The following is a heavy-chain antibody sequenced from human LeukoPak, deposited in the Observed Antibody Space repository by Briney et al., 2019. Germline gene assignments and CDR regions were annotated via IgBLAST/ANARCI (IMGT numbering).Heavy chain of an antibody. D-gene: IGHD6-13*01. J-gene: IGHJ5*02. CDR3: ARDRGIAEADSFDP. CDR2: IDTYSGKT. CDR1: GYTYTTDG. V-gene: IGHV1-18*01. Sequence: ASVKVSCKASGYTYTTDGISWVRQAPGQGLEWXXXIDTYSGKTNYAQKFQGRVTMTSDTSTSTAYMELRSLRSDDTAVYYCARDRGIAEADSFDPWGQGTLVTVSS.